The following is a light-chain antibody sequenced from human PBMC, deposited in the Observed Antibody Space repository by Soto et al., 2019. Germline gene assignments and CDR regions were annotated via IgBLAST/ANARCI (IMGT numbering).Light chain of an antibody. CDR3: QQYGSSEVT. CDR2: GAS. V-gene: IGKV3-20*01. CDR1: QSVDSSY. Sequence: EIVLTQSPGTLSFSPGEGATLSCRASQSVDSSYLAWYQQKPDQAPRLLIYGASTRATGIPDRFSGSGSGTDFTLTISRLEPEDFAVYYCQQYGSSEVTFGGGTKVDIK. J-gene: IGKJ4*01.